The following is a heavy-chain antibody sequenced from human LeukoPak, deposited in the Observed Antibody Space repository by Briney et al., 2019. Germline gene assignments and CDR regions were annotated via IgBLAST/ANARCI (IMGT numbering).Heavy chain of an antibody. Sequence: GGSLRLSCAASGFSFSSYSMYWARQAPGKGLEWVSITSYDGNNKYYADSVKGRFTISRDNSKNTLYLQMNSLRAEDTAVYYCARGRDPFNYHYFDYWGQGTLVTVSS. V-gene: IGHV3-30*01. CDR2: TSYDGNNK. J-gene: IGHJ4*02. CDR3: ARGRDPFNYHYFDY. CDR1: GFSFSSYS. D-gene: IGHD5-24*01.